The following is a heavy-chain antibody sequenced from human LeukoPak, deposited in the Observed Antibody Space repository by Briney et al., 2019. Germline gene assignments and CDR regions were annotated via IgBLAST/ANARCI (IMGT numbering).Heavy chain of an antibody. CDR3: AKVKITWDYGDYYYYYYMDV. D-gene: IGHD4-17*01. V-gene: IGHV3-53*01. Sequence: GGSLRFPCAASGFTVSSNYMSWVRQAPGKGLEWVSVIYSGGSTYYADSVKGRFTISRDNSKNTLYLQMNSLRAEDTAVYYCAKVKITWDYGDYYYYYYMDVWGKGTTVTVSS. CDR1: GFTVSSNY. J-gene: IGHJ6*03. CDR2: IYSGGST.